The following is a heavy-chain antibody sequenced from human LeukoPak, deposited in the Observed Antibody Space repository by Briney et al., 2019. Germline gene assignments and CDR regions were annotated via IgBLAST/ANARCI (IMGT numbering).Heavy chain of an antibody. V-gene: IGHV3-23*01. Sequence: GGSLRLSCAASGFTFSNYAMSWVRQAPGKGLEWVSAIDGSGDSTYYADSVKGRFAISRDNSKNTLYLQMNSLRAEDTTVYYCAKDLGSVVTPPSLDYWGQGTLVTVSS. CDR2: IDGSGDST. D-gene: IGHD4-23*01. CDR3: AKDLGSVVTPPSLDY. CDR1: GFTFSNYA. J-gene: IGHJ4*02.